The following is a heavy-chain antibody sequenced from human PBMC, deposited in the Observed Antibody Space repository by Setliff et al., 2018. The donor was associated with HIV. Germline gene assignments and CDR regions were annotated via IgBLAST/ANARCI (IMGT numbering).Heavy chain of an antibody. CDR2: IYHSGTT. J-gene: IGHJ4*02. CDR3: ARHDSSGYIFFPGLPDY. D-gene: IGHD3-22*01. V-gene: IGHV4-38-2*01. Sequence: SETLSLTCAVSGYSISSGYYWGWIRQPPGKGLEWVGSIYHSGTTYYNPSLKSRVTISVDTSKNQFSLKLSSVTAADTAVYYCARHDSSGYIFFPGLPDYWGQGTLVTVSS. CDR1: GYSISSGYY.